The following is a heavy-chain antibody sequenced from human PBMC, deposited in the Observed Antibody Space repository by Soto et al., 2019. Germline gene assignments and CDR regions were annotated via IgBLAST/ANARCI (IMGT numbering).Heavy chain of an antibody. CDR1: GFTFRSYF. D-gene: IGHD3-16*01. CDR3: AGWGTRGELDV. J-gene: IGHJ4*02. CDR2: TSYDGSNN. Sequence: QVHLVESGGGVVQPGTSLRLSCVGSGFTFRSYFIHWVRQAPGKGLELVALTSYDGSNNFYGDSVKGRFTISRHNSRNTVELQMDTLTFDDTAVYFCAGWGTRGELDVWGQGTLVSVSS. V-gene: IGHV3-33*05.